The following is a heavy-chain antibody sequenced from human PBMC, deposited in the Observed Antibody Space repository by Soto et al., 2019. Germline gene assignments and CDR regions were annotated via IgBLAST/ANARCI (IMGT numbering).Heavy chain of an antibody. CDR1: GFTFDDYG. Sequence: EVQLVESGGGVVRPGGSLRLSCAASGFTFDDYGMSWVRQAPGKGLEWVSGINWNGGRTGYADSVKGRFTISRDNAKNSLYLQMNSLRAEDTALYYCARAVSIAVAGTGAFDIWGQGTMVTVSS. V-gene: IGHV3-20*04. CDR3: ARAVSIAVAGTGAFDI. CDR2: INWNGGRT. J-gene: IGHJ3*02. D-gene: IGHD6-19*01.